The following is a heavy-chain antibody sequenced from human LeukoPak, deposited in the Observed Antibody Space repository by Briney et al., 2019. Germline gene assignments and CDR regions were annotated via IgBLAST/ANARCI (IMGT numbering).Heavy chain of an antibody. V-gene: IGHV1-2*02. Sequence: ASVKVSCKASGYTFTGYYMHWVRQAPGQGLEWMGWINPNSGGTNYAQKFQGRVTMTRDTSISTAYMELSRLRSDDTAVYYCARDSVNAVTAIPDWVYWGQGTLVTVSS. CDR1: GYTFTGYY. J-gene: IGHJ4*02. CDR3: ARDSVNAVTAIPDWVY. CDR2: INPNSGGT. D-gene: IGHD2-21*02.